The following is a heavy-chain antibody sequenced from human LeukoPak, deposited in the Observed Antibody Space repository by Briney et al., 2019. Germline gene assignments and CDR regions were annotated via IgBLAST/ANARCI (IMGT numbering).Heavy chain of an antibody. V-gene: IGHV3-30*04. CDR3: ARDGGDKTAYYGDQFDE. J-gene: IGHJ4*02. Sequence: PGGSLRLSRSASGFIFSNYAMHWVRLAPGKGLEWVAIISYDGTRRHYADSAEGRFTISRDNSKNTLYLQMIGLRPEDTAVYYCARDGGDKTAYYGDQFDEWGQGTLVTVSS. CDR1: GFIFSNYA. D-gene: IGHD3-9*01. CDR2: ISYDGTRR.